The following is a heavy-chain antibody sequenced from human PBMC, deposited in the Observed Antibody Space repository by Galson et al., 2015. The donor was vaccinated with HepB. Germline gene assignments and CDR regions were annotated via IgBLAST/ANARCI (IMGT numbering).Heavy chain of an antibody. Sequence: SVKVSCKASGGTFSSYTISWVRQAPGQGLEWMGRIIPILGIANYAQKFQGRVTITADKSTSTAYMELSSLRSEDTAVYYCARGGDEYEYVWGSSYFDYWGQGTLVTVSS. CDR2: IIPILGIA. V-gene: IGHV1-69*02. CDR1: GGTFSSYT. J-gene: IGHJ4*02. CDR3: ARGGDEYEYVWGSSYFDY. D-gene: IGHD3-16*01.